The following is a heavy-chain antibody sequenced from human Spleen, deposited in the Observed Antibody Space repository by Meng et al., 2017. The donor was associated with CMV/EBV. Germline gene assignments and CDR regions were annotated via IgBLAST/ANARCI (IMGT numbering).Heavy chain of an antibody. CDR3: ARGVVTTALYYYYYGMDV. CDR1: GGSISSSSYY. D-gene: IGHD4-11*01. CDR2: IYYSGST. Sequence: GSLRLSCTVSGGSISSSSYYWGWIRQPPGKGLEWIGSIYYSGSTYYNPSLKSRVTISVDTSKNQFSLKLSSVTAADTAVYYCARGVVTTALYYYYYGMDVWGQGTTVTVSS. J-gene: IGHJ6*02. V-gene: IGHV4-39*07.